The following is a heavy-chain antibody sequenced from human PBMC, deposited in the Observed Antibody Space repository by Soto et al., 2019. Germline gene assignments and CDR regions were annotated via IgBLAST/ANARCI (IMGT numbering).Heavy chain of an antibody. J-gene: IGHJ4*02. V-gene: IGHV4-31*03. CDR1: GGSISSGGYY. CDR3: ARASRYCSGGSCHFDY. CDR2: IYYSGST. Sequence: QVQLQESGPGLVKPSQTLSLTCTVSGGSISSGGYYWSWIRQHPGKGLEWIGYIYYSGSTYYNPSLKSRVTISVDTSKNQFSLKLSSVTAADTAVYYCARASRYCSGGSCHFDYWGQGTLVTVSS. D-gene: IGHD2-15*01.